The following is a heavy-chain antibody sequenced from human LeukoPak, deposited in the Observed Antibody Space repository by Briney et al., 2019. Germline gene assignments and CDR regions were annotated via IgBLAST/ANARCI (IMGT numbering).Heavy chain of an antibody. CDR3: ASRDKGYYYGLDV. J-gene: IGHJ6*02. D-gene: IGHD5-24*01. V-gene: IGHV3-66*01. CDR2: ISGGGGT. Sequence: GGSLRLSCAASGFTGSSNYMSWVRQAPGKGLEWVSIISGGGGTYYADSVKDRSTISRDNSKSTLYLQMKSLRVEDTAVYYCASRDKGYYYGLDVWGQGTTVTVAS. CDR1: GFTGSSNY.